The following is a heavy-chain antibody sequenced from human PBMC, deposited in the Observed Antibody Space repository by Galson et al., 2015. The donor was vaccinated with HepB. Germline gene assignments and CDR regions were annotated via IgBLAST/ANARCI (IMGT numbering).Heavy chain of an antibody. CDR2: ISGSGRTT. J-gene: IGHJ4*02. CDR3: AKQSSNWYYFGY. V-gene: IGHV3-23*01. D-gene: IGHD6-13*01. Sequence: SLRLSCAASGFTFSTYAMSWVRQPPGMGLEWVSAISGSGRTTYYADSVKGRFTISRDSSKNTLYLQMNSLKVEDTAIYYCAKQSSNWYYFGYGGQGTLVTVSS. CDR1: GFTFSTYA.